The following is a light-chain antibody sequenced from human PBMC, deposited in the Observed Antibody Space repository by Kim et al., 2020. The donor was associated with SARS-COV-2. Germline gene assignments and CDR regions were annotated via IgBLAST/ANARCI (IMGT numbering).Light chain of an antibody. Sequence: RTTITCQSSQSILNSSNNKNYLAWYQQKPGQPPKLLIYWASTRESGVPDRFSGSGSGTDFTLTISSLQAEDVAVYYCQQYYTTPHTFGQGTKLEI. CDR2: WAS. CDR1: QSILNSSNNKNY. J-gene: IGKJ2*01. V-gene: IGKV4-1*01. CDR3: QQYYTTPHT.